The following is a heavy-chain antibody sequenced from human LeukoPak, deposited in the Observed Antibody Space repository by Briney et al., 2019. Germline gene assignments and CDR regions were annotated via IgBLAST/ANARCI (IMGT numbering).Heavy chain of an antibody. CDR3: AREMYYDFWSGYDYMDV. V-gene: IGHV4-59*12. D-gene: IGHD3-3*01. J-gene: IGHJ6*03. CDR1: GGSISSYY. CDR2: IYYSGST. Sequence: SETLSLTCTVFGGSISSYYWSWIRQPPGKGLEWIGYIYYSGSTNYNPSLKSRVTISVDTSKNQFSLKLSSVTAADTAVYYCAREMYYDFWSGYDYMDVWGKGTTVTVPS.